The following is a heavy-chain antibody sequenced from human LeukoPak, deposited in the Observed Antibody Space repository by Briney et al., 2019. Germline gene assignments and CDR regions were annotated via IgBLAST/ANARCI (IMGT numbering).Heavy chain of an antibody. CDR3: VKDLRDGDAFDI. D-gene: IGHD3-9*01. Sequence: GGSLRLSCAASGFTFSNYGMHWVRQAPGKGLEWVAFIRYDENNKYYADSVKGRFTISRDNSKNTLYLQMNSLRAEDTAVYYCVKDLRDGDAFDIWGQGTMVTVSS. CDR2: IRYDENNK. J-gene: IGHJ3*02. V-gene: IGHV3-30*02. CDR1: GFTFSNYG.